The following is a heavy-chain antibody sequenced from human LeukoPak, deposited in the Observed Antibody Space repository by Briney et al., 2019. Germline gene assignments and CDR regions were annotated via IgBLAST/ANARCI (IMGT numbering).Heavy chain of an antibody. D-gene: IGHD6-13*01. V-gene: IGHV3-66*01. CDR2: IYSGGST. J-gene: IGHJ4*02. Sequence: GGSLTLSCSASGVTVDNNYMNWLGQAPGKGLEWVSLIYSGGSTHYADSVKGRFTISRDNSKTTLYLQMNSLRVDDTAVYYCARDPPAEAANTYGWGQGTLVTVSS. CDR3: ARDPPAEAANTYG. CDR1: GVTVDNNY.